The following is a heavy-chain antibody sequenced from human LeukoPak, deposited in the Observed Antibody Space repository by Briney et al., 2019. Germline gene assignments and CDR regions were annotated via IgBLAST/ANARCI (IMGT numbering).Heavy chain of an antibody. D-gene: IGHD5-12*01. J-gene: IGHJ6*02. CDR3: AKGPSDIVVFYYGMDV. CDR1: GFTFSSYA. Sequence: GGSLRLSCAASGFTFSSYAMSWVRQAPGKGLEWVSVISGGGYSTYYAASVKGRFTISRDNSKNTLYLQMNSLRAEDTAVYYCAKGPSDIVVFYYGMDVWGQGTTVTVSS. V-gene: IGHV3-23*01. CDR2: ISGGGYST.